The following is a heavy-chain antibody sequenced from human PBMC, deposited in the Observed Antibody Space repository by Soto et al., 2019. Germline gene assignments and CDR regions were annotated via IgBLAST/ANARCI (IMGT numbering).Heavy chain of an antibody. D-gene: IGHD6-19*01. CDR1: GFTFSSYA. J-gene: IGHJ4*02. V-gene: IGHV3-30-3*01. CDR3: ASESGSGWFDY. Sequence: GGSLRLSCAASGFTFSSYAMHWVRQAPGKGLEWVAVISYDGSNKYYADSVKGRFTISRDNSKNTLYLQMNSLRAEDTAVYYCASESGSGWFDYWGQGTLVTVSS. CDR2: ISYDGSNK.